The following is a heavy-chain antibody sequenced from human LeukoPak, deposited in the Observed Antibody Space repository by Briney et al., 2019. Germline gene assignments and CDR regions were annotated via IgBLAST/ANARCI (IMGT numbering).Heavy chain of an antibody. J-gene: IGHJ4*02. CDR2: INHSGST. CDR3: ARRTYSYGPFFDY. Sequence: PSETLSLTCAVYGGSFSGYYWSWIRQPPGKGLEWIGEINHSGSTNYNPSLKSRVTISVDTSKNQFSLKLSSVTAADTAVYYCARRTYSYGPFFDYWGQGTLVTVSS. CDR1: GGSFSGYY. V-gene: IGHV4-34*01. D-gene: IGHD5-18*01.